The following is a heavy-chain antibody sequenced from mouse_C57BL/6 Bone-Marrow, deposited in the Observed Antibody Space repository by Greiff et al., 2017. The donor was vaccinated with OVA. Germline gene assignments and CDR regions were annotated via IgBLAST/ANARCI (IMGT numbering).Heavy chain of an antibody. V-gene: IGHV1-81*01. Sequence: QVQLQQSGAELARPGASVKLSCKASGYTFTSYGISWVKQRTGQGLEWVGEIYPRSGNTYYNEKFKGQATLTADKSSSTAYMELRSLTSEDSAVDFCARVDYVYAMDYWGQGTSVTVSS. J-gene: IGHJ4*01. CDR2: IYPRSGNT. CDR1: GYTFTSYG. D-gene: IGHD2-4*01. CDR3: ARVDYVYAMDY.